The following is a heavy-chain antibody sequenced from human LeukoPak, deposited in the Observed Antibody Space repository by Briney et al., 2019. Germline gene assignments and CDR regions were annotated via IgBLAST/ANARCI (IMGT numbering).Heavy chain of an antibody. D-gene: IGHD2-15*01. CDR1: GFTFSSYA. CDR3: AKDRVVVVAAALYFDS. J-gene: IGHJ4*02. V-gene: IGHV3-23*01. Sequence: GGSLRLSCAASGFTFSSYAMSWVRQAPGKGLEWVSAISGSGGSTYYADSVKGRFTISRDNSKNTLFVQMNSLRAEDTAIYYCAKDRVVVVAAALYFDSWGQGTLVTVSS. CDR2: ISGSGGST.